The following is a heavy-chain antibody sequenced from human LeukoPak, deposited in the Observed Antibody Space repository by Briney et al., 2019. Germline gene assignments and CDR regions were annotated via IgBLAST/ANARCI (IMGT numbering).Heavy chain of an antibody. Sequence: SETLSLTCTVSGGSISSYYWSWIRQPPGKGLEWIGYIYYSGSTNYNPSLKSRVTISVDTSKNQFSLKLSSVTAADTAAYYCAIDERSSLRYYYYYMDVWGKGTTVTVSS. J-gene: IGHJ6*03. CDR2: IYYSGST. V-gene: IGHV4-59*01. CDR1: GGSISSYY. D-gene: IGHD6-13*01. CDR3: AIDERSSLRYYYYYMDV.